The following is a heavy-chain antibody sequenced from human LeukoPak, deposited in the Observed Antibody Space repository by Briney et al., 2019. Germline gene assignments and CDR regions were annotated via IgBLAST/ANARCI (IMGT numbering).Heavy chain of an antibody. CDR1: GFTFSSYT. V-gene: IGHV3-21*05. J-gene: IGHJ2*01. D-gene: IGHD6-19*01. CDR2: ISSTSSYI. Sequence: PAGSLRLSCAASGFTFSSYTMNWVRQAPGKGQERVSYISSTSSYINYADSVKGRFTISRDNAKNSLYLQMNSLRAEDTAVYYCARTSSGWAPPQPAWYFDLWGRGTLVTVSS. CDR3: ARTSSGWAPPQPAWYFDL.